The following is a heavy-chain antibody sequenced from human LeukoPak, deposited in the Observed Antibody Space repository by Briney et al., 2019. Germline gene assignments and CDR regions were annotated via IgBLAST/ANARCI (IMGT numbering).Heavy chain of an antibody. CDR1: GYTFTSYG. CDR3: ARVPPAGGYLIAYYFDY. D-gene: IGHD3-22*01. V-gene: IGHV1-18*01. Sequence: VASVKVSCKASGYTFTSYGISWVRQAPGQGLEWTGWISAYNGNTNYAQKLQGRVTTTTDTSTSTAYMELRSLRSDDTAVYYCARVPPAGGYLIAYYFDYWGQGTLVTVSS. J-gene: IGHJ4*02. CDR2: ISAYNGNT.